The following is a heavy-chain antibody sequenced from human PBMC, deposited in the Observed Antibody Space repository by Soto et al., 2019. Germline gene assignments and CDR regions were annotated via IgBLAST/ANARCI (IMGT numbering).Heavy chain of an antibody. CDR2: IYYSGST. D-gene: IGHD3-10*01. CDR3: ARDGVWFGDGVAYYYGMDV. V-gene: IGHV4-30-4*01. J-gene: IGHJ6*02. Sequence: SETLSLTCTVSGGSISSGDYYWGWIRQPPGKGLEWIGYIYYSGSTYYNPSLKSRVTISVDTSKNQFSLKLSSVTAADTAVYYCARDGVWFGDGVAYYYGMDVWGQGTTVTVSS. CDR1: GGSISSGDYY.